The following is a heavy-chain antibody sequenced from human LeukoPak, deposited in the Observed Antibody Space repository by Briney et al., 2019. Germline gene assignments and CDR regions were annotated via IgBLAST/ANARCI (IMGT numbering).Heavy chain of an antibody. CDR3: ARGGSGYVHFDY. D-gene: IGHD5-12*01. V-gene: IGHV3-74*01. Sequence: PGGSLRLSCAASGFTFSTYWMHWVRQTPGKGLVWVSRINTDGSTTNYADSVKGRFTISRDNAKNSLYLQMNSLRAEDTAVYYCARGGSGYVHFDYWGQGTLVTVSS. CDR2: INTDGSTT. J-gene: IGHJ4*02. CDR1: GFTFSTYW.